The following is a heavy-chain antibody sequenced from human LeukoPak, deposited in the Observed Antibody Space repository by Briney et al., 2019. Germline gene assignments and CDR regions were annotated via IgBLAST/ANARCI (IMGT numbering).Heavy chain of an antibody. D-gene: IGHD6-19*01. Sequence: GGSLRLSCAASGFTFSNYAMIWVRQAPGKGLEWVAVISYDGSNKYYADSVKGRFTTSRDNSKNTLYLQMNSLRAEDTAVYYCARDRSGWYYFDYWGQGTLVTVSS. V-gene: IGHV3-30-3*01. CDR2: ISYDGSNK. CDR3: ARDRSGWYYFDY. J-gene: IGHJ4*02. CDR1: GFTFSNYA.